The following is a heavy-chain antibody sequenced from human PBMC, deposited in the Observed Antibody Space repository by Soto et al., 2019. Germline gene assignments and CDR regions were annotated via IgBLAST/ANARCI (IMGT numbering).Heavy chain of an antibody. D-gene: IGHD2-2*03. Sequence: QVQLVQSGAEVKKPGSSVKVSCKASGGTFSSYTISWVRQAPGQGLEWMGRIIPILGIANYAQKFQGRVTITADKSTSTAYMELSSLRSEDTAVYYCAICGDCSSTSCPRLDYGMDVWGQGTTVTVSS. CDR1: GGTFSSYT. V-gene: IGHV1-69*02. J-gene: IGHJ6*02. CDR2: IIPILGIA. CDR3: AICGDCSSTSCPRLDYGMDV.